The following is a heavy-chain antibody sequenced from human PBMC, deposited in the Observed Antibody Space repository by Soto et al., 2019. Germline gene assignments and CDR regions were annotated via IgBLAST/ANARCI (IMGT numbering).Heavy chain of an antibody. D-gene: IGHD3-22*01. CDR2: ISGSGGST. V-gene: IGHV3-23*01. CDR1: GFTFSSYA. CDR3: AKDSYDSSGYYYFFDY. J-gene: IGHJ4*02. Sequence: GGSLRLSCAASGFTFSSYAMSWVRQAPGKGLEWVSAISGSGGSTYYADSVKGRFTISRDNSKNTLYLQMNSLRAEDTAVYYCAKDSYDSSGYYYFFDYWGQGTLVTVSS.